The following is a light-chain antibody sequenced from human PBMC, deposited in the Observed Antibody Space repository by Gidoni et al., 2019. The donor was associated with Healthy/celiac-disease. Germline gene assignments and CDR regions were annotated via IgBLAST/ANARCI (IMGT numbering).Light chain of an antibody. V-gene: IGLV3-1*01. CDR2: QDS. J-gene: IGLJ2*01. CDR3: QAWDSSTGVV. CDR1: KLGDKY. Sequence: SYELTQPTSGSVSPGQTASITCSGDKLGDKYACWYQQKPGQAPVLVIYQDSKRPSGIPERFSGSNSGNTATLTISGTQAMDEADYYCQAWDSSTGVVFGGGTKLTVL.